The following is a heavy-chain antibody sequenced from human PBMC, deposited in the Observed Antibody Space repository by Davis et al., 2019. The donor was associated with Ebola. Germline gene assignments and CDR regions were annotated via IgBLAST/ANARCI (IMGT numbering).Heavy chain of an antibody. CDR2: IIPILRTA. J-gene: IGHJ4*02. D-gene: IGHD1-26*01. Sequence: MPGGSLRLSCKASGGSFSSYAFSWVRQAPGQGLEWMGRIIPILRTANYAQKFQGRVTITADKSTGTVYMELTSLRPDDTAVYYCATPFPGIVGGGAFDFWGQGTLVAVSS. CDR1: GGSFSSYA. V-gene: IGHV1-69*04. CDR3: ATPFPGIVGGGAFDF.